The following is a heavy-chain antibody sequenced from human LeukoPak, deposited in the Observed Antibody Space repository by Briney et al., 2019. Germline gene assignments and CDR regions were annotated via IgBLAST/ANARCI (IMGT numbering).Heavy chain of an antibody. J-gene: IGHJ4*02. CDR1: GFTFSSYG. CDR3: ARAEIYSSGWYDY. Sequence: PGRSLRLSCAASGFTFSSYGMHWVRQAPGKGLEWVAVIRYDGSNKYYADSVKGRFTISRDNSKNTLYLQMYSLRAEDTAVYYCARAEIYSSGWYDYWGQGTLVTVSS. V-gene: IGHV3-33*01. CDR2: IRYDGSNK. D-gene: IGHD6-19*01.